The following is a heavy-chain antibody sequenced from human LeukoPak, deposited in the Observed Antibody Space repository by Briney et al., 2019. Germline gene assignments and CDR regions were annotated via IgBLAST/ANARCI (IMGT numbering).Heavy chain of an antibody. Sequence: GGPLRLSCAASGFTFTSYAMSGVPQAPGKGLDWVSTINGGGAYTYYADSVKGRFTISRDNSKNTLYLQMTSLTAEDTAIYYCANSIAAARGYYFDYWGQGTLVTVSS. CDR3: ANSIAAARGYYFDY. CDR1: GFTFTSYA. CDR2: INGGGAYT. D-gene: IGHD6-13*01. J-gene: IGHJ4*02. V-gene: IGHV3-23*01.